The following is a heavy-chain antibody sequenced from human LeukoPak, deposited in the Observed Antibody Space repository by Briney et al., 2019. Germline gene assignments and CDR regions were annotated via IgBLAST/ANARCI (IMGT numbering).Heavy chain of an antibody. V-gene: IGHV4-39*07. CDR3: ARDGSGSYLEY. CDR1: GGSISSSSYY. CDR2: IYYRGST. Sequence: SETLSLTCTVSGGSISSSSYYWGWIRQPPGKGLEWIGSIYYRGSTYYNPSLKSRVTISVDTSKNQFSLKLSSVTAADTAVYYCARDGSGSYLEYWGQGTLVTVSS. J-gene: IGHJ4*02. D-gene: IGHD1-26*01.